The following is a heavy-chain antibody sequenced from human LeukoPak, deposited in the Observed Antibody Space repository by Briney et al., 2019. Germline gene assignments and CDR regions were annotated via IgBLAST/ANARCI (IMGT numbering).Heavy chain of an antibody. CDR1: GGSISSYY. J-gene: IGHJ3*02. D-gene: IGHD6-19*01. Sequence: PSETLSLTCTVSGGSISSYYWRWIRQPPGKGLEWIGYIYYSGSINYNSSLKSRVTISVDTSKKQFSLKLSSVTAADTAVYDCARHSDSSGWYGRYAFDIWGQGTMVTVSS. CDR2: IYYSGSI. CDR3: ARHSDSSGWYGRYAFDI. V-gene: IGHV4-59*08.